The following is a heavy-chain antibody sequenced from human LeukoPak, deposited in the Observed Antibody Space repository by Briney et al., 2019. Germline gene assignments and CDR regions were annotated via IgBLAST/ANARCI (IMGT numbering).Heavy chain of an antibody. D-gene: IGHD4-17*01. V-gene: IGHV3-48*02. Sequence: GGALRLSCAASGFTFSNHNMNWVRQAPGKGLEWVSYISISSSIIYYADSVKGRFTISRDNAKNSLYLQMNSLRDEDTAVYYCARESGAPPLRGLDIWGQGTMVTVSS. CDR2: ISISSSII. J-gene: IGHJ3*02. CDR3: ARESGAPPLRGLDI. CDR1: GFTFSNHN.